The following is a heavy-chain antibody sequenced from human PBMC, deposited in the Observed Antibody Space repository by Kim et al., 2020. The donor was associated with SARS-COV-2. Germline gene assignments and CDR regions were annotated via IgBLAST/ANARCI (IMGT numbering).Heavy chain of an antibody. CDR1: GGSFSGYH. CDR3: TRGKSRHFDWLNGADP. V-gene: IGHV4-34*01. J-gene: IGHJ5*02. D-gene: IGHD3-9*01. CDR2: INHSGST. Sequence: SETLSLTCGVYGGSFSGYHWSWIRQPPGKGLEWMGEINHSGSTNYNPSLESRVTISLDTSKKRFSLKLTSVTAADTAVYYCTRGKSRHFDWLNGADPWGQGTLVTVSS.